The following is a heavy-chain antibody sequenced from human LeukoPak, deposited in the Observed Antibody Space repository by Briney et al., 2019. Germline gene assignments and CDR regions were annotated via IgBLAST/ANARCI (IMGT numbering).Heavy chain of an antibody. CDR2: IYPGDSDT. CDR1: GYSFTSYW. D-gene: IGHD3-3*01. V-gene: IGHV5-51*01. CDR3: ARLPHDFWSGYSYYFDY. Sequence: GESLKISCKGSGYSFTSYWIGWVRQMPGKGLEWMGIIYPGDSDTRYSPSFQGQVTISADKSISTAYLQWSSLKASDTAMYYCARLPHDFWSGYSYYFDYWGQGTLVTVSS. J-gene: IGHJ4*02.